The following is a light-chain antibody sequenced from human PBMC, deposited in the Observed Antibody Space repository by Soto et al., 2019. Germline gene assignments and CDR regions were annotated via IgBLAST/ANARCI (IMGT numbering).Light chain of an antibody. CDR3: QVWDSRSDHVV. V-gene: IGLV3-21*02. CDR2: DDR. J-gene: IGLJ3*02. CDR1: NSGNKT. Sequence: SYELTQPPSVSVAPGQTATISCGGNNSGNKTVHWFQQRPGQAPLLVVYDDRDRPSGIPERFSDSNSGNTATLTISRVEAGDEADYYCQVWDSRSDHVVFGGGTKLTVL.